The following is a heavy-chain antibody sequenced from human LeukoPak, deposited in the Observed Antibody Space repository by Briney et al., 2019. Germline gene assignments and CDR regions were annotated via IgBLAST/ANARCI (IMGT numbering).Heavy chain of an antibody. CDR1: GFTFSSYG. CDR3: VRRGDDFWDLPYYYYYYMDV. V-gene: IGHV3-30*02. Sequence: GGSLRLSCAASGFTFSSYGMHWVRQAPGKGLEWVAFIRYDGSNKYYADSVKGRFTISRDNSKNTLYLQMGSLRAEDMAVYYCVRRGDDFWDLPYYYYYYMDVWGKGTTVTVSS. CDR2: IRYDGSNK. D-gene: IGHD3-3*01. J-gene: IGHJ6*03.